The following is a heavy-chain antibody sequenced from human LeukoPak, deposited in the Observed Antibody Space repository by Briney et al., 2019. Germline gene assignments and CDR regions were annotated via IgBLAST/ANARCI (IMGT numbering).Heavy chain of an antibody. V-gene: IGHV4-59*01. Sequence: SETLSLTCTVSGGSISSYYWSWIRQPPGKGLEWIGYIYYSGSTNYNPSLKSRVSISLDTSKNQFSLRLSSVTAADTAVYYCAREIISELRWLDPWGQGTLVTVSS. J-gene: IGHJ5*02. CDR1: GGSISSYY. CDR2: IYYSGST. D-gene: IGHD3-10*01. CDR3: AREIISELRWLDP.